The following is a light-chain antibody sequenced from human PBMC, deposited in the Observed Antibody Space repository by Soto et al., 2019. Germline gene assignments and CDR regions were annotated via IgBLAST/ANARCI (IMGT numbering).Light chain of an antibody. CDR2: DTS. V-gene: IGKV3-15*01. CDR1: QDIGDT. J-gene: IGKJ4*01. CDR3: QPYNNWPLT. Sequence: EVVMTQSPATLSVSPGEGVTISCRASQDIGDTLAWYQHKPGQTPRLLIYDTSTRATGVPARFSGSRSGSEFTLTINSLQSEDFAIYYCQPYNNWPLTFGGGTKV.